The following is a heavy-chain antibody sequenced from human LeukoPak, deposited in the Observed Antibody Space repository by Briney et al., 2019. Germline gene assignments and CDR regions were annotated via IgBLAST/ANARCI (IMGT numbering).Heavy chain of an antibody. V-gene: IGHV4-59*08. D-gene: IGHD6-19*01. CDR1: GGSISSYY. Sequence: SETLSLTCTVSGGSISSYYWSWIRQPPGKGLEWIGYIYYSGSTNYNPSLKSRVTISVDTSKNQFSLKLSSVTAADTAVYYCARRSSGRTSQYFQHWGQGTLVTVSS. CDR2: IYYSGST. J-gene: IGHJ1*01. CDR3: ARRSSGRTSQYFQH.